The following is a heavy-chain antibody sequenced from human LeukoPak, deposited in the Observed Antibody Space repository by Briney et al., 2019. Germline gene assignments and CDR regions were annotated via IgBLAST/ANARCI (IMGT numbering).Heavy chain of an antibody. CDR1: GFTFSSYA. D-gene: IGHD5-24*01. CDR3: AGRRGGYNSAFDY. Sequence: GGSLRLSCAASGFTFSSYAMSWVRQAPGKGLEWVSAISGSGGSTYYADSVKGRFTISRDNSKNTLYLQMNSLRAEDTAVYYCAGRRGGYNSAFDYWGQGTLVTVSS. J-gene: IGHJ4*02. CDR2: ISGSGGST. V-gene: IGHV3-23*01.